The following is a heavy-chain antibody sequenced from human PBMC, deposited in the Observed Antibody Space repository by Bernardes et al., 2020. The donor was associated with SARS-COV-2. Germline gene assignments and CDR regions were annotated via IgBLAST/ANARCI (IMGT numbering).Heavy chain of an antibody. Sequence: ASVKVSCMTSGYTFTSYSLSWVRQAPGQGLEWMGWISTYHGKTSYAQSLQGRVTVSTDTSTGTVYMELRSLRSDDTAVYYCARGRFGGDYWGQGTLVIVSS. J-gene: IGHJ4*02. CDR1: GYTFTSYS. D-gene: IGHD2-15*01. V-gene: IGHV1-18*04. CDR3: ARGRFGGDY. CDR2: ISTYHGKT.